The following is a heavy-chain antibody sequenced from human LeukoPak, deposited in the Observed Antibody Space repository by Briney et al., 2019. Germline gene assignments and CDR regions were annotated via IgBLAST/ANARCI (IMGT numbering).Heavy chain of an antibody. CDR1: GGSISSSSYY. CDR3: ARPKIAVAVDDALDI. J-gene: IGHJ3*02. D-gene: IGHD6-19*01. CDR2: IYYSGST. Sequence: PSETLSLTCTVSGGSISSSSYYWGWIRQPPGKGLEWLGSIYYSGSTYYNPSLKSRVTISVDTSKNQFSLKLSSVTAADTAVYYCARPKIAVAVDDALDIWGQGTMVTVSS. V-gene: IGHV4-39*01.